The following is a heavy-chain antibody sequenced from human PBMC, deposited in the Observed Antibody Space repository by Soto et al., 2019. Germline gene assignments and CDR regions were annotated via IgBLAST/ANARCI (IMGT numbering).Heavy chain of an antibody. D-gene: IGHD1-26*01. CDR1: GYTFTGYY. CDR2: INPNGGGT. V-gene: IGHV1-2*04. J-gene: IGHJ4*02. CDR3: ARAFKIVGAMGGGYYFDY. Sequence: ASVKVSCKASGYTFTGYYMHWVRQAPGQGLEWMGWINPNGGGTNYAQKFQGWVTMTRDTSISTAYMELSRLRSDDTAVYYCARAFKIVGAMGGGYYFDYWGQGTLVTVSS.